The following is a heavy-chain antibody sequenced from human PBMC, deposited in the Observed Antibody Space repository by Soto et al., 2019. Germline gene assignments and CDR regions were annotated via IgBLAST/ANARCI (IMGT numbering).Heavy chain of an antibody. Sequence: SETLSLTCTVSGGSISSGGYYWSWIRQHPGKGLEWIGYIYYSGSTNYNPSLKSRVTISVDTSKNQFSLKLSSVTAADTAVYYCAREIMITFGAPGHFDYWGQGTLVTVSS. CDR3: AREIMITFGAPGHFDY. J-gene: IGHJ4*02. CDR2: IYYSGST. D-gene: IGHD3-16*01. CDR1: GGSISSGGYY. V-gene: IGHV4-61*08.